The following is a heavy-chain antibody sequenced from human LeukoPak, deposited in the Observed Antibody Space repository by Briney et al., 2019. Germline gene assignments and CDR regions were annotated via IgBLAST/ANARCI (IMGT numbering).Heavy chain of an antibody. CDR3: SRIVAGRNWYYFDY. D-gene: IGHD6-13*01. J-gene: IGHJ4*02. CDR1: SGSISGHY. Sequence: SETLSLTCTVSSGSISGHYWGWVRQPPGKGLEFVGYVHYTGSTNSNRSLKSRLTMSVSKTQFSLNLSSVTAADTALYYCSRIVAGRNWYYFDYWGQGTLVTVSS. CDR2: VHYTGST. V-gene: IGHV4-59*11.